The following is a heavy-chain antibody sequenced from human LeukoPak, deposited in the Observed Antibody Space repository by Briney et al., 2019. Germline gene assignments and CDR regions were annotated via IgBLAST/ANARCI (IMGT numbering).Heavy chain of an antibody. CDR3: ATQYYYGSGSYSYYFDY. CDR1: GYTFTGYH. J-gene: IGHJ4*02. Sequence: ASVKVSCKASGYTFTGYHMHWVRQAPGQGLEWMGRINPNSGGTNYAQKFQGRVTMTRDTSISTAYMELSRLRSDDTAVYYCATQYYYGSGSYSYYFDYWGQGTLVTVSS. V-gene: IGHV1-2*06. CDR2: INPNSGGT. D-gene: IGHD3-10*01.